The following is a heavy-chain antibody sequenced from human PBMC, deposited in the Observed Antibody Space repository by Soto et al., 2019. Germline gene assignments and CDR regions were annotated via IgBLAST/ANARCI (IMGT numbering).Heavy chain of an antibody. CDR1: GYTFTSYA. J-gene: IGHJ5*02. CDR3: AKGREVVVAATSWFDP. V-gene: IGHV1-3*01. CDR2: INAGNGNT. D-gene: IGHD2-15*01. Sequence: ASVKVSCKASGYTFTSYAMHWVRQAPGQRLEWMGWINAGNGNTKYSQKFQGRVTITRDTSASTAYMELSSLRSEDTAVYYRAKGREVVVAATSWFDPWGQGTLVTVYS.